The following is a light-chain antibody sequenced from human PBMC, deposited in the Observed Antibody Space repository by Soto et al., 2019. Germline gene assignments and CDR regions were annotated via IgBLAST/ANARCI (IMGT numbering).Light chain of an antibody. V-gene: IGLV1-51*01. CDR1: NYNIGNNY. CDR3: GTWDSSLSAWV. Sequence: QSVLTQPPSVSAAPGQRVTISCSGSNYNIGNNYVSWYQQLPGTAPKVLIYDNKKRPSGIPDRFSGSQSGPSATLDITGLQTGDEADYYCGTWDSSLSAWVFGGGTKLTVL. J-gene: IGLJ3*02. CDR2: DNK.